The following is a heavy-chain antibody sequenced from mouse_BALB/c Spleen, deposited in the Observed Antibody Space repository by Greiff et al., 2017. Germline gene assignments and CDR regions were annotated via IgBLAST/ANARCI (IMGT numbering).Heavy chain of an antibody. J-gene: IGHJ3*01. V-gene: IGHV2-9-2*01. CDR2: IWTGGGT. D-gene: IGHD4-1*01. CDR1: GFSLTSYD. CDR3: VRDNWGVQAWFAY. Sequence: QVQLKQSGPGLVAPSQSLSITCTVSGFSLTSYDISWIRQPPGKGLEWLGVIWTGGGTNYNSAFMSRLSISKDNSKSQVFLKMNSLQTDDTAIYYGVRDNWGVQAWFAYWGQGTLVTVSA.